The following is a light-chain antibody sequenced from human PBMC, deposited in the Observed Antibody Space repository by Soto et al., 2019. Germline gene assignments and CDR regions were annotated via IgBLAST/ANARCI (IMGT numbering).Light chain of an antibody. CDR3: QKYNSAPLT. CDR1: QDISNC. Sequence: DLQMTQSPSSLSASVGDRVTITCRASQDISNCLAWYQQKPGKVPKVLIYAASILQSGVPARFSGSGSGTDFTLTISSLQPEDVATYYCQKYNSAPLTFGGGTKVEI. V-gene: IGKV1-27*01. CDR2: AAS. J-gene: IGKJ4*01.